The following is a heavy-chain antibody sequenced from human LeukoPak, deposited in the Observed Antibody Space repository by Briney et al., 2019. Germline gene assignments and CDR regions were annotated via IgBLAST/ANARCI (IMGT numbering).Heavy chain of an antibody. Sequence: HPGGSLRLSCAASGFTFSSYGMHWVRQAPGKGLEWVAFIQYDGSNKYYADSVKGRFTISRDNSKNTLYLQMNSLRAEDTAVYYCVTKWRWLQFWGQGTLVTVSS. CDR3: VTKWRWLQF. CDR1: GFTFSSYG. D-gene: IGHD5-24*01. J-gene: IGHJ4*02. V-gene: IGHV3-30*02. CDR2: IQYDGSNK.